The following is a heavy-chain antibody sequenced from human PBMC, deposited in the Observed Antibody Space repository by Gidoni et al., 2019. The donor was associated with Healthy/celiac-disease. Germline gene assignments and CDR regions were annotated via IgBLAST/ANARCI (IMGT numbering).Heavy chain of an antibody. CDR2: INHSGST. CDR3: ARRRLYCSSTSCSHGWFDP. D-gene: IGHD2-2*01. CDR1: GGSFSGYY. Sequence: QVQLQQWGAGLLKPSETLFLTCAVYGGSFSGYYWIWTRQPPGKGLEWIGEINHSGSTNYNPSLKSRVTISVDTSKNQFSLKLSSVTAADTAVYYCARRRLYCSSTSCSHGWFDPWGQGTLVTVSS. J-gene: IGHJ5*02. V-gene: IGHV4-34*01.